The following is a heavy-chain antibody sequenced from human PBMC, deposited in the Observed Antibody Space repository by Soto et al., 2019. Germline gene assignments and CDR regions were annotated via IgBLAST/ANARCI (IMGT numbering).Heavy chain of an antibody. CDR2: IKQDGSEK. CDR1: GFTLSSYW. D-gene: IGHD5-12*01. Sequence: GGSLRLSCAASGFTLSSYWMNWVRQAPGKGLEWVANIKQDGSEKYYVDSVKGRFTIYRDSAEDSLSLQMNSLRAEDAAVYYCARARRSGYTGYDLDFWGQGTLVTVSS. J-gene: IGHJ4*02. V-gene: IGHV3-7*01. CDR3: ARARRSGYTGYDLDF.